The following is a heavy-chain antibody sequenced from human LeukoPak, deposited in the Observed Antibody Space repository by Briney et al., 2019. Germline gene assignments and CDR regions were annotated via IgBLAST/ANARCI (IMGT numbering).Heavy chain of an antibody. Sequence: GGSLRLSCAASGFTFSIYDMSWVRQAPGKGLGWVSAISGSGGSTYYTDSVKGRFTISRDNSKNTLDLQMNSLRAEDTAVYYCAKEPIVGTTTGDFWGQGTLVTVSS. CDR1: GFTFSIYD. CDR3: AKEPIVGTTTGDF. CDR2: ISGSGGST. V-gene: IGHV3-23*01. D-gene: IGHD1-26*01. J-gene: IGHJ4*02.